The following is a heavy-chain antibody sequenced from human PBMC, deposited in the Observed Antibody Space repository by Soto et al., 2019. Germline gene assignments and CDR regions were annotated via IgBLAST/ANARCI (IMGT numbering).Heavy chain of an antibody. CDR2: IYYSGST. CDR1: GGSISSGGYY. V-gene: IGHV4-31*03. D-gene: IGHD5-18*01. J-gene: IGHJ6*02. CDR3: ARGGIKLWLHHYYGMDV. Sequence: SETLSLTCTVSGGSISSGGYYWSWIRQHPGKGLEWIGYIYYSGSTYYNPSLKSRVTISVDTSKNQFSLKLSSVTAADTAVYYCARGGIKLWLHHYYGMDVWGQGTTVTVSS.